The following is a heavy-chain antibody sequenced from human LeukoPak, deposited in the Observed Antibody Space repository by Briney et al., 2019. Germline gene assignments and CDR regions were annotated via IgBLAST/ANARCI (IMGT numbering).Heavy chain of an antibody. CDR1: GYPFTDYY. V-gene: IGHV1-2*02. CDR2: INPNRGGT. D-gene: IGHD5-18*01. CDR3: ASGYRFRN. J-gene: IGHJ4*02. Sequence: GASVKVSCKASGYPFTDYYMHWVRQAPGQGLEWMGWINPNRGGTDYAQKLQGRVTMTRDTSISTAYMALSRLRYDDTAVYYCASGYRFRNWGQGTLVTVSS.